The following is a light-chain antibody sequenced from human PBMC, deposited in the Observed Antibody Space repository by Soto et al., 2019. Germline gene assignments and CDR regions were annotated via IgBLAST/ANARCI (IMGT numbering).Light chain of an antibody. J-gene: IGKJ4*01. V-gene: IGKV1-5*03. CDR1: RSISSW. Sequence: DILMTHSPSTLSASVGDGVTITCRASRSISSWLAWYQQKPGKAPKLLIYTASSFEGGVPSRFSGSGSGTDFTLTTSILQPDDFATCYSQKYHRYSLTFGGGTKV. CDR2: TAS. CDR3: QKYHRYSLT.